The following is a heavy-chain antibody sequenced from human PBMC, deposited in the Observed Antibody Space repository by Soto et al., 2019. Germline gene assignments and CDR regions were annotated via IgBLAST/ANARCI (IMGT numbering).Heavy chain of an antibody. CDR2: IYYSGST. Sequence: SETLSLTCTVSGGSISSYYWSWIRQPPGKGLEWIGYIYYSGSTNYNPSLKSRVTISVDTSKNQFSLKLSSVTAADTAVYYCASLGGVIGPGFEYWGQGTLVTVSS. V-gene: IGHV4-59*12. D-gene: IGHD3-16*01. CDR3: ASLGGVIGPGFEY. J-gene: IGHJ4*02. CDR1: GGSISSYY.